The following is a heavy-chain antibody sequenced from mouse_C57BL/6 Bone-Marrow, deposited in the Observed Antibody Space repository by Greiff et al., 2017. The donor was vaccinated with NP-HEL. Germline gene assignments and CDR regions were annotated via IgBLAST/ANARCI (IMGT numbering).Heavy chain of an antibody. V-gene: IGHV1-64*01. Sequence: VQLQQSGAELVKPGASVKLSCKASGYTFTSYWMHWVKQRPGQGLEWIGMIHPNSGSTNYNEKFKSKATLTVDKSSSTAYMQLSSLTSEDSAVYYCAREDYYYGSLYAMDYWGQGTSVTVSS. CDR3: AREDYYYGSLYAMDY. CDR2: IHPNSGST. CDR1: GYTFTSYW. D-gene: IGHD1-1*01. J-gene: IGHJ4*01.